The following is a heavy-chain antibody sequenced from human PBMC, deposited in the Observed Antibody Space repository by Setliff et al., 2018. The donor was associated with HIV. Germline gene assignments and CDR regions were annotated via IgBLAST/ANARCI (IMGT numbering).Heavy chain of an antibody. CDR2: LSYSGST. D-gene: IGHD4-17*01. J-gene: IGHJ5*02. CDR3: ARARTTVIRTVWFDR. V-gene: IGHV4-59*01. Sequence: PSETLSLTCNASGVSISSNYWSWIRQPPGKGLEYIGYLSYSGSTNYAPSLRSRATISADTSKNQISRKLSSVTAADTAVYYCARARTTVIRTVWFDRWGQGTLVTVSS. CDR1: GVSISSNY.